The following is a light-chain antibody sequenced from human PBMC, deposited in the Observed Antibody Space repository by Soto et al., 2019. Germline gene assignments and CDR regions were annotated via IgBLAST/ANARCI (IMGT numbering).Light chain of an antibody. J-gene: IGKJ1*01. V-gene: IGKV1-5*03. CDR3: QQYRSYPWT. CDR1: QSISSW. CDR2: QAS. Sequence: DIQVTQSPSTLSAFVGDRVTMTCRASQSISSWLAWYQQNPGKAPKLLIYQASHLETGVPSRFSGSGSGTEFTLTISTLQPDDFATYYCQQYRSYPWTFGQGTKVEIK.